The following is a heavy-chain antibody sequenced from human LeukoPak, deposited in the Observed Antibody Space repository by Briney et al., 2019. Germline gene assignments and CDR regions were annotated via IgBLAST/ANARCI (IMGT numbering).Heavy chain of an antibody. CDR3: VRGGKGVTTIFYFYYMDV. CDR2: INHSGRT. D-gene: IGHD5-12*01. V-gene: IGHV4-34*01. J-gene: IGHJ6*03. CDR1: GGSFSGYY. Sequence: SETLSLTCAVYGGSFSGYYWTWIRQPPGKGLEWIGEINHSGRTNSNPSLKSRVTISLDSSKSQFSLRLSSVTAADTAVYYCVRGGKGVTTIFYFYYMDVWGKGTTVTVSS.